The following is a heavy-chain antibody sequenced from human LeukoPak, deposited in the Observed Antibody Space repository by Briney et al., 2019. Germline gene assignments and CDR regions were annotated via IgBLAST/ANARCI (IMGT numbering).Heavy chain of an antibody. CDR2: INPNSGGT. D-gene: IGHD5-18*01. CDR1: GHKFIAYY. CDR3: AQHLDGQLWIFDY. V-gene: IGHV1-2*02. Sequence: ASVKVSCKASGHKFIAYYMHWVRQAPGHGLEWMGWINPNSGGTSYAQKFQGRVTMTRDTSISTAYMELRSLRSDDTAVYYCAQHLDGQLWIFDYWGQGTEVTVSS. J-gene: IGHJ4*02.